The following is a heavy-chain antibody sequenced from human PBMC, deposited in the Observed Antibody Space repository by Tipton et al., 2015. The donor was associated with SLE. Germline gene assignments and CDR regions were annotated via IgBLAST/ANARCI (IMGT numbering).Heavy chain of an antibody. D-gene: IGHD3-10*01. Sequence: TLSLTCTVSGGSISSSSYYWSWIRPHPGKGLEWIGYIYYSGSTYYNPSLKSRVTISVDTSKNQFSLHLRSVTAADTAVYYCASGGYYGSGSYYGGWFDPWGQGTLVTVSS. CDR2: IYYSGST. V-gene: IGHV4-31*03. CDR1: GGSISSSSYY. J-gene: IGHJ5*02. CDR3: ASGGYYGSGSYYGGWFDP.